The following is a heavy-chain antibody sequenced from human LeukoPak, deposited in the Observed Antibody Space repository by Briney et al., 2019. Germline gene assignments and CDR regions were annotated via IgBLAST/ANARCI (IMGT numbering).Heavy chain of an antibody. CDR3: AKDLRPRTLMVRGVIMDY. Sequence: GGSLRLSCAASGFTFSDYYMSWIRQAPGKGLEWVSYISSSGSTIYYADSVKGRFTISRDNSKNTLYLQMNSLRAEDTAVYYCAKDLRPRTLMVRGVIMDYWGQGTLVTVSS. CDR2: ISSSGSTI. V-gene: IGHV3-11*01. D-gene: IGHD3-10*01. J-gene: IGHJ4*02. CDR1: GFTFSDYY.